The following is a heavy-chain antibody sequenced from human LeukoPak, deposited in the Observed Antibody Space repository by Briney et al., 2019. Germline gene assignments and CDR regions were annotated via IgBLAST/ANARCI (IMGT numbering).Heavy chain of an antibody. CDR2: IYYSGST. CDR1: GGYISNYY. V-gene: IGHV4-59*08. D-gene: IGHD4-17*01. J-gene: IGHJ4*02. Sequence: SETLSLTCTVSGGYISNYYWSWIRQPPGKGLEWIGYIYYSGSTNYNPSLKSRVTISVDTSKNQFSLKLSSVTAADTAVYYCARLNDYGYFDYWGQGTLVTVSS. CDR3: ARLNDYGYFDY.